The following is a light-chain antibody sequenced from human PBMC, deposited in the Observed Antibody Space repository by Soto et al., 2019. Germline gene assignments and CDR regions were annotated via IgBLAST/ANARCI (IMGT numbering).Light chain of an antibody. J-gene: IGKJ2*01. CDR3: QQSYSTPRT. V-gene: IGKV1-39*01. CDR1: QNIRTY. Sequence: DIQMTQSPPFLSASVGDIVTITCRASQNIRTYLNWYQQKPGKAPQVLIYAASSLQSGVPSRFTGSGSGTDFTLTISSLQSEDFGTYYCQQSYSTPRTFGHGTKLEIK. CDR2: AAS.